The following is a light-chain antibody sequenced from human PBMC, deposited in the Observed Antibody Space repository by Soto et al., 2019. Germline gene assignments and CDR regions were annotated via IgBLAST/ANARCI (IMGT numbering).Light chain of an antibody. J-gene: IGLJ1*01. CDR3: SSYTSRGTLV. Sequence: QSALTQPASVSGSPGQSITISCTGTSSDVGAYNFVSWYQQHPGKAPQLMIFEVTDRPSGISNRFSGSKSGNTASLTISGLQAEDEGDYYCSSYTSRGTLVFGTGTKVTVL. V-gene: IGLV2-14*01. CDR2: EVT. CDR1: SSDVGAYNF.